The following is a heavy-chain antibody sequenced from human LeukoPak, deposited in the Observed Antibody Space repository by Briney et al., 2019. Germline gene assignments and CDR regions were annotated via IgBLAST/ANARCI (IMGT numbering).Heavy chain of an antibody. CDR3: ARVGEEWAYYYYYYYMDV. D-gene: IGHD1-26*01. Sequence: GASVKVSCKASGYTFTSYDINWVRQATGQGREWMGWMNPNSGNTGYAQQFQGRVTMTRNTSISTAYMELSSLRSEDTAVYYCARVGEEWAYYYYYYYMDVWGKGTTVTVSS. CDR1: GYTFTSYD. CDR2: MNPNSGNT. J-gene: IGHJ6*03. V-gene: IGHV1-8*01.